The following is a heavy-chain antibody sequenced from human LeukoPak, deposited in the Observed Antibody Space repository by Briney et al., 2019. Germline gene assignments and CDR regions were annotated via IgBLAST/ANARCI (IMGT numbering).Heavy chain of an antibody. CDR3: ARMKTPGYFDL. D-gene: IGHD2-15*01. CDR2: IYYSGST. Sequence: SETLSLTCTVSGVSISSSNSYWGWLRQPPGTGLEWIGSIYYSGSTYYNPSLKSRVTVSVDTSKNQFSLKLSSVTAADTAVYYCARMKTPGYFDLWGRGTLATVSS. V-gene: IGHV4-39*07. CDR1: GVSISSSNSY. J-gene: IGHJ2*01.